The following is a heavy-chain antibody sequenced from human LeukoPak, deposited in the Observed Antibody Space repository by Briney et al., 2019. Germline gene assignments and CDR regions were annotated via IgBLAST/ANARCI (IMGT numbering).Heavy chain of an antibody. J-gene: IGHJ4*02. V-gene: IGHV1-18*01. CDR2: ISAYNGNT. D-gene: IGHD3-22*01. CDR1: GYTFTSYG. CDR3: ARDYYDSSGYYSRDY. Sequence: ASVKVPCKASGYTFTSYGISWVRQAPGQGLEWMGWISAYNGNTNYAQKLQGRVTMTTDTSTSTAYMELRSLRSDDTAVYYCARDYYDSSGYYSRDYWGQGTLVTVSS.